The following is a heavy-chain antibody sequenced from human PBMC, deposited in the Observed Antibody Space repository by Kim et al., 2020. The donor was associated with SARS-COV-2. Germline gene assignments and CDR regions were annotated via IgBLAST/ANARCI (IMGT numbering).Heavy chain of an antibody. J-gene: IGHJ4*02. CDR1: GFTFSNYA. V-gene: IGHV3-30-3*01. D-gene: IGHD6-13*01. Sequence: GGSLRLSCAASGFTFSNYAMYWVRQAPGKGLEWVSFISFGGSDKYYADSVKGRFTISRDNSHSTLYLQMNSLRIEDTAVYYCARGYSSSSDLDYWGQGTL. CDR3: ARGYSSSSDLDY. CDR2: ISFGGSDK.